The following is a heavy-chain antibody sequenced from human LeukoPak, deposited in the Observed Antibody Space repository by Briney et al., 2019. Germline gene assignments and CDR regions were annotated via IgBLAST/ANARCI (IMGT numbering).Heavy chain of an antibody. CDR1: GGSISSGDYY. Sequence: SETLSLTCTVSGGSISSGDYYWSWIRQPPGKGLEWIGYIYYSGSTYYNPSLKSRVTISVDTSKNQFSLKLSSVTAADTAVYYCARVGLKRWELRTWYFDLWGRGTLVTVSS. D-gene: IGHD1-26*01. CDR3: ARVGLKRWELRTWYFDL. V-gene: IGHV4-30-4*01. J-gene: IGHJ2*01. CDR2: IYYSGST.